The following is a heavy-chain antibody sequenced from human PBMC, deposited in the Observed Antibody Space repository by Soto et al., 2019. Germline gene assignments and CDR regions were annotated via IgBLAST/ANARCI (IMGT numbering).Heavy chain of an antibody. CDR1: GFTFSDFY. J-gene: IGHJ4*02. Sequence: QVQLVESGGGLVKPGGSLRLSCAASGFTFSDFYMTWIRQAPGKGLEWIAYIGSGGSPIYYADSVKGRFTIYWDNSKKSLYLQMNSLRADDTAMYFCARDEYISAYWGQGTLVTVSS. V-gene: IGHV3-11*01. CDR2: IGSGGSPI. D-gene: IGHD6-19*01. CDR3: ARDEYISAY.